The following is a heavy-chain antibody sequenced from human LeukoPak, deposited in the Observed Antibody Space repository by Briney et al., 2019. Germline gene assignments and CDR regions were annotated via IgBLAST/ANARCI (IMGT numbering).Heavy chain of an antibody. D-gene: IGHD6-19*01. CDR2: IYHSGST. J-gene: IGHJ6*03. Sequence: PSGTLSLTCAVSGGSISSSNWWSWVRQPPGKGLEWIGEIYHSGSTNYNPSLKSRVTISVDKSKNHFSLKLSSVTAADTAVYYCARVCSGWYVPLRYYYYYYMDVWGKGTTVTVSS. CDR3: ARVCSGWYVPLRYYYYYYMDV. CDR1: GGSISSSNW. V-gene: IGHV4-4*02.